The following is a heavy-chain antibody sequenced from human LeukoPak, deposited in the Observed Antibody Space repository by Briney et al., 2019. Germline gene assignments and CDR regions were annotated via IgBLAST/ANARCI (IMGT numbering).Heavy chain of an antibody. J-gene: IGHJ4*02. CDR2: ISSSSSYI. CDR3: ARDITTIVGPTT. V-gene: IGHV3-21*01. CDR1: GFTFSSYS. D-gene: IGHD1-26*01. Sequence: PGGSLRLSCAASGFTFSSYSMNWVRQAPGKGLEWVSSISSSSSYIYYADSVKGRFTISRDNAKNSLYLQMNSLRAEDTAVYYCARDITTIVGPTTGGQETLVTVPS.